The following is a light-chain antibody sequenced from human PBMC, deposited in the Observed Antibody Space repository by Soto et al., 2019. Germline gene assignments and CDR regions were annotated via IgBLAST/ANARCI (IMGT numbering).Light chain of an antibody. V-gene: IGLV2-23*01. Sequence: QSVLTQPASVSGSPGQSITIPCTGTSSDVGNYNLVSWYQRHPGKAPKLIIYEATKWPSGVSDRFSGSKSGDTASLTISGLQADDEADYYCCSYARSRTLLFGGGTKVTVL. J-gene: IGLJ3*02. CDR3: CSYARSRTLL. CDR2: EAT. CDR1: SSDVGNYNL.